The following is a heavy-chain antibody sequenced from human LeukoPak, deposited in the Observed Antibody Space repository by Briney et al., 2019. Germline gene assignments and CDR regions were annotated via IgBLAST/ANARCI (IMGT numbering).Heavy chain of an antibody. CDR3: ARLRSPQSLYYFDS. CDR1: GGSISSYY. V-gene: IGHV4-59*08. J-gene: IGHJ4*02. D-gene: IGHD6-19*01. CDR2: IYYSGST. Sequence: SETLSLTCTVSGGSISSYYWSWIRQPPGKGLEGIGYIYYSGSTNYNPSLKSRVTISVDTSKNQFSLKLSSVTAADTAVYYCARLRSPQSLYYFDSGGQGTLVTVSS.